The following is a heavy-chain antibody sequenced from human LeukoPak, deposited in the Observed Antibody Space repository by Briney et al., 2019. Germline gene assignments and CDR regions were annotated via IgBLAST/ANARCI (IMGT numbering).Heavy chain of an antibody. CDR2: IYTSGST. J-gene: IGHJ4*02. CDR1: GGSMSSSDNY. CDR3: ARVFCSGGNCYHFDY. V-gene: IGHV4-61*02. D-gene: IGHD2-15*01. Sequence: SETLSLTCTVSGGSMSSSDNYWSRIRQPAGKGLEWIGRIYTSGSTTYNPSLRSRVTISLDTSKDQLSLTVTSVTAADTAVYYCARVFCSGGNCYHFDYWGQGILVTVSS.